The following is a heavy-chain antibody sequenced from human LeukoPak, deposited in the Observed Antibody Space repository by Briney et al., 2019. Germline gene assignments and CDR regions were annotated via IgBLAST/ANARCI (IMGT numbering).Heavy chain of an antibody. Sequence: PSETLSLTCTVSGGSISSSSYYWSWIRQPPGKGLEWIVSIYYSGSTYYNPSLKSRVTISVDTSKNQFSLKLSSVTASDTAVYYCARFGKTAARSPNWFDPWGQGTLVTVSS. CDR1: GGSISSSSYY. V-gene: IGHV4-39*07. D-gene: IGHD3-10*01. J-gene: IGHJ5*02. CDR3: ARFGKTAARSPNWFDP. CDR2: IYYSGST.